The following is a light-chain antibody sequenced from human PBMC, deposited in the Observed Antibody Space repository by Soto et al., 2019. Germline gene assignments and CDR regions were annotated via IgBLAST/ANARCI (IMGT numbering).Light chain of an antibody. CDR1: QSISSW. CDR2: DAS. CDR3: QQYYTYSWT. J-gene: IGKJ1*01. Sequence: DIQMTQSPSTLSASVGDRVTITCRASQSISSWLAWYQQKPGKAPKVLIYDASTLESGVPSTFSGSGSGTEFTLTISNLQPDDFATYYRQQYYTYSWTFGQGTKVDI. V-gene: IGKV1-5*01.